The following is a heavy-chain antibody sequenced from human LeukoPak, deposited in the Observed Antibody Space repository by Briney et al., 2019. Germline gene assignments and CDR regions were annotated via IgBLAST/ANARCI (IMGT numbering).Heavy chain of an antibody. J-gene: IGHJ6*02. Sequence: SETLSLTCTVSGGSISSSSYYWGRIRQPPGKGLEWIGSIYYSGSTYYNPSLKSRVTISVDTSKNQFSLKLSSVTAADTAVYYCARRFYGSGSYYESMANFYYYGMDVWGQGTTVTVSS. D-gene: IGHD3-10*01. CDR1: GGSISSSSYY. CDR3: ARRFYGSGSYYESMANFYYYGMDV. CDR2: IYYSGST. V-gene: IGHV4-39*01.